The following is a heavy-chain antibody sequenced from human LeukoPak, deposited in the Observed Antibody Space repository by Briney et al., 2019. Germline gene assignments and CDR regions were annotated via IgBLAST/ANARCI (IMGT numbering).Heavy chain of an antibody. CDR1: GLTFSSYE. CDR2: ISRSGSPI. Sequence: GGSLRLSCAASGLTFSSYEMNWVRQAPGKGLEWVSYISRSGSPIYYADSVRGRLTISRDNSKKTVFLHMNSLRAEDTALYYCAKSYDSGGYPLGDSWGQGTLVTVSS. V-gene: IGHV3-48*03. D-gene: IGHD3-22*01. CDR3: AKSYDSGGYPLGDS. J-gene: IGHJ4*02.